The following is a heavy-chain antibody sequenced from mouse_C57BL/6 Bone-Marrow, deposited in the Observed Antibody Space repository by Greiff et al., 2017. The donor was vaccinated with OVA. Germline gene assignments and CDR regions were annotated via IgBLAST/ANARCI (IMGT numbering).Heavy chain of an antibody. D-gene: IGHD2-3*01. Sequence: EVLLVESGGGLVKPGGSLKLSCAASGFTFSDYGMHWVRQAPEKGLEWVAYISSGSSTIYYADTLKGRFTISRDNAKNTLCLQMTSLRSEDTAMYYCARRWLLRAIDYWGQGTSVTVSS. CDR1: GFTFSDYG. CDR2: ISSGSSTI. CDR3: ARRWLLRAIDY. V-gene: IGHV5-17*01. J-gene: IGHJ4*01.